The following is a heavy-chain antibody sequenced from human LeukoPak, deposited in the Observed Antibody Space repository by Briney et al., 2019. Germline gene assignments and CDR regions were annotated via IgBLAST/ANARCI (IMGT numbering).Heavy chain of an antibody. Sequence: AAETLSLTCAVSGGSFTSYCWSWVRQPPGKGLGWLAYIYCSGRNTYNPSLKSRVPISVETSKKQFFLKLRSVEAADPAVSSWARLPPVKDAFYIWGQGTMVTVSS. D-gene: IGHD6-19*01. CDR2: IYCSGRN. V-gene: IGHV4-59*08. CDR1: GGSFTSYC. J-gene: IGHJ3*02. CDR3: ARLPPVKDAFYI.